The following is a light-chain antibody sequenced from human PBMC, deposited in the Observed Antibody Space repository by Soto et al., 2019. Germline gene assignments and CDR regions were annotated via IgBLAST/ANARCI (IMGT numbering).Light chain of an antibody. J-gene: IGLJ2*01. CDR2: EAR. CDR3: SSYTSKSSLI. CDR1: MRDVGANNL. Sequence: QSALTQPASVSGSPGQSITISCAGTMRDVGANNLVSWYQQHPGRAPQLIIYEARNRRSGISFRFSGSKSGNTASLTISGLQAEDEADYYCSSYTSKSSLIFGGGTKVTVL. V-gene: IGLV2-14*01.